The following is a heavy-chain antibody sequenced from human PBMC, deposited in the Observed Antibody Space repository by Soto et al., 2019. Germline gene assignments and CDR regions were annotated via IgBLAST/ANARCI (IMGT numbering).Heavy chain of an antibody. CDR1: GGSISSYY. Sequence: QVQLQESGPGLVKPSETLSLTCSVSGGSISSYYGSWIRQPSGKGVERIGYIYYSGSTNYNPSLKSRVTISVDTSKTQFSLKLSSVTAADTAVYYCARGVGSSWYDYWGQGTLVTVSS. CDR3: ARGVGSSWYDY. J-gene: IGHJ4*02. CDR2: IYYSGST. D-gene: IGHD6-13*01. V-gene: IGHV4-59*01.